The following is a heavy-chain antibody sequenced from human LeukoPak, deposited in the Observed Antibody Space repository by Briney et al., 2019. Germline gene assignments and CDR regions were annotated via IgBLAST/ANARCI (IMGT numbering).Heavy chain of an antibody. J-gene: IGHJ6*03. V-gene: IGHV4-4*07. Sequence: SETLSLTCTVSGGSISSYYWSWIRQPAGKGLEWIGRIYTSGSTNYNPSLKSRVTISVDKSQNQFSLKLSSVTAADTAVYYCASGQPGYSSGWLMDYYYYMDVWGKGTTVTVSS. CDR2: IYTSGST. D-gene: IGHD6-19*01. CDR1: GGSISSYY. CDR3: ASGQPGYSSGWLMDYYYYMDV.